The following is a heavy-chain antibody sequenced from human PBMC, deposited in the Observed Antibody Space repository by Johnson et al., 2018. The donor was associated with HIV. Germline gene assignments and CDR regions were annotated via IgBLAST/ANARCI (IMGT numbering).Heavy chain of an antibody. CDR1: GFTFSSYA. V-gene: IGHV3-30*04. D-gene: IGHD3-22*01. Sequence: QVQLVESGGGVVQPGRSLRLSCAASGFTFSSYAMHWVRQAPGKGLEWVAVISYDGSNNYYADSVKCRFTISRDNSKNTLYLQMNSLRAGDTAVYYCARENSSGYHDAFDIWGQGILVTVSS. CDR3: ARENSSGYHDAFDI. J-gene: IGHJ3*02. CDR2: ISYDGSNN.